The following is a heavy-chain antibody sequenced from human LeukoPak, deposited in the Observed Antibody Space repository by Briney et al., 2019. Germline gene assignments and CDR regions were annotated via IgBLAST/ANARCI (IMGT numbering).Heavy chain of an antibody. CDR1: GYSFSSDW. Sequence: GESLKISCKASGYSFSSDWIAWVRQMPGKGLEWMGIIFPIDSETTYSPSFQGQVTISADKSISTAYLQWSSLRASDTAMYYCTRGCSGGSCSRDAMDVWGQGTMVTVSS. CDR3: TRGCSGGSCSRDAMDV. V-gene: IGHV5-51*01. D-gene: IGHD2-15*01. CDR2: IFPIDSET. J-gene: IGHJ6*02.